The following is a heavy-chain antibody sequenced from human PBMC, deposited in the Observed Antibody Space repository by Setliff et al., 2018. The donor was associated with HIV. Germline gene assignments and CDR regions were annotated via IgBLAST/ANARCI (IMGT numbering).Heavy chain of an antibody. CDR2: FDPEDGDT. V-gene: IGHV1-24*01. D-gene: IGHD6-19*01. CDR1: GYSLTELS. CDR3: ATAKEQWLAEGGLDY. Sequence: ASVKVSCKVSGYSLTELSMHWVRQASEKGLEWMGRFDPEDGDTLYAQKFQGRVTMTEDTSTDTAYMELSGLRSEDTAVYYCATAKEQWLAEGGLDYWGQGTLVTVSS. J-gene: IGHJ4*01.